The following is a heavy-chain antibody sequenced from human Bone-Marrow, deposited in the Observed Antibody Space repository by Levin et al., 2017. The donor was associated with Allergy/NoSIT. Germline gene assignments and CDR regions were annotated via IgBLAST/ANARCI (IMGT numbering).Heavy chain of an antibody. J-gene: IGHJ4*02. CDR3: AKEGPYSSGWLFDF. CDR1: GFTFSSYA. Sequence: ETLSLTCAASGFTFSSYAMSWVRQAPGKGLEWVSAISGGGGSTYYADSVKGRFTVSRDNSKNTLYLQMNSLRAEDTAVYYCAKEGPYSSGWLFDFWGQGTLVTVSS. D-gene: IGHD6-19*01. CDR2: ISGGGGST. V-gene: IGHV3-23*01.